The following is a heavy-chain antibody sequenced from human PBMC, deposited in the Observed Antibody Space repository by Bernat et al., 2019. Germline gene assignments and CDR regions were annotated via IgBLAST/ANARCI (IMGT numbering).Heavy chain of an antibody. V-gene: IGHV4-59*01. Sequence: QVQLQESGPGLVKPSETLSLTCTVSGGSISSYYWSWIRQPPGKGLEWIGYIYYSGSTNYNPSLKSRVTISVDTSKNQFSLKLSSVTAADTAVYYCARVVEGYSGYDSIWFDPWGQGTLVTVSS. CDR2: IYYSGST. CDR3: ARVVEGYSGYDSIWFDP. CDR1: GGSISSYY. J-gene: IGHJ5*02. D-gene: IGHD5-12*01.